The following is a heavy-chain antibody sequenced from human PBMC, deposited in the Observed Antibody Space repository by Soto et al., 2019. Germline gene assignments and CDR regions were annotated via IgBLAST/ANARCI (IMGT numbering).Heavy chain of an antibody. CDR3: AKDRGIIVKAGDAFDV. CDR1: GFTVSSNY. CDR2: IYSGGST. J-gene: IGHJ3*01. D-gene: IGHD3-16*02. Sequence: GSLRLSCAASGFTVSSNYMSWVRQAPGKGLEWVSVIYSGGSTYYADSVRGRFTISRDNSKNTLYLQMKSLRAEDTAVYYCAKDRGIIVKAGDAFDVWGQGTKVTVSS. V-gene: IGHV3-53*01.